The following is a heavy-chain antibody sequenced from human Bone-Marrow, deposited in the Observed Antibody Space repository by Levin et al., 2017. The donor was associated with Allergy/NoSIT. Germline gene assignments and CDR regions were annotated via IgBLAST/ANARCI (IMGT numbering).Heavy chain of an antibody. J-gene: IGHJ4*02. V-gene: IGHV3-74*01. D-gene: IGHD2-2*01. CDR1: GFSFSSHW. Sequence: GGSLRLSCAASGFSFSSHWMHWVRQAPGKGLVWVSDIYTDGSQRNYADSVKGRFTISRDNAKSTLFLQMDSLRVEDTAVYYCARGCASRACDGLDSWGQGTLITVSS. CDR3: ARGCASRACDGLDS. CDR2: IYTDGSQR.